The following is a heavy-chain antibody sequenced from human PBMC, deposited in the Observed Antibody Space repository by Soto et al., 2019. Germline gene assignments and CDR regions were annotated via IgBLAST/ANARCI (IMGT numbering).Heavy chain of an antibody. Sequence: ASVKVSCKASGYTFTSYGISCVRQAPGQGLEWMGWISAYNGNTNYAQKLQGRVTMTTDTSTSTAYMELRSLRSDDTAVYSCARDYGDYSAFDIWGQGTMVTVSS. D-gene: IGHD4-17*01. J-gene: IGHJ3*02. CDR3: ARDYGDYSAFDI. V-gene: IGHV1-18*01. CDR1: GYTFTSYG. CDR2: ISAYNGNT.